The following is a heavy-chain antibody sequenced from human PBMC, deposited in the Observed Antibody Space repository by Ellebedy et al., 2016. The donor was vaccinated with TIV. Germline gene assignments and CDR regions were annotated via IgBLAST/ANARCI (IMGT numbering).Heavy chain of an antibody. CDR1: GFTLSTYA. J-gene: IGHJ4*02. V-gene: IGHV3-30*04. CDR2: ISFDGTNK. CDR3: ARGRYYDLLTGYYLGLDY. D-gene: IGHD3-9*01. Sequence: PGGSLRLSCAASGFTLSTYAIHWVRQAPGKGLEWVAVISFDGTNKYYADSVKGRFTMSRDTSKNTLFLQMNSLRVEDTAVYHCARGRYYDLLTGYYLGLDYWGQGVLVTVSS.